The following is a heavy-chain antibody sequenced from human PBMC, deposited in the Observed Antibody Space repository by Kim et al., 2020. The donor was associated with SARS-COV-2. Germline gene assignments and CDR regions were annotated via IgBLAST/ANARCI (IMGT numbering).Heavy chain of an antibody. Sequence: SETLSLTCSVSRGSISKSRYYWGWIRQPPGKGLEWIGSIYYGGSTYYKPSLKGRVSISIDTPRNHFSLKLSSVTAADTAVYFRATFPGGYYSDSSGYYVDYWGQGTLVTVSS. CDR2: IYYGGST. J-gene: IGHJ4*01. D-gene: IGHD3-22*01. V-gene: IGHV4-39*02. CDR1: RGSISKSRYY. CDR3: ATFPGGYYSDSSGYYVDY.